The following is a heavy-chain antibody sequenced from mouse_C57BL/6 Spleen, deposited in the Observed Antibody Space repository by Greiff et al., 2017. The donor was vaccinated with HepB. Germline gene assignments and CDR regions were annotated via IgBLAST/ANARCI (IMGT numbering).Heavy chain of an antibody. J-gene: IGHJ4*01. V-gene: IGHV1-64*01. Sequence: QVQLQQPGAELVKPGASVKLSCKASGYTFTSYWMHWVKQRPGQGLEWIGMIHPNSGSTNYNEKFKSKATLTVDKSSSTAYMQLSSLTSEDSAVYYCARYYGRGVGYYAMDYWGQGTSVTVSS. CDR2: IHPNSGST. CDR1: GYTFTSYW. D-gene: IGHD1-1*01. CDR3: ARYYGRGVGYYAMDY.